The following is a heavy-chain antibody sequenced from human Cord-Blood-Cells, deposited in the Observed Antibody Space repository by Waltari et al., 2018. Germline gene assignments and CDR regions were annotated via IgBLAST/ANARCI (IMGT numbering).Heavy chain of an antibody. CDR2: ISGSGGST. J-gene: IGHJ6*03. CDR3: AKSGPTGETFSSYYYYYMDV. CDR1: GFTFSSYA. Sequence: EVQLLESGGGLVQPGGSLRLSCAASGFTFSSYAMSWVRQAPGKGLEWVSAISGSGGSTYYADSGKGRFTISRDNSKNTLYLQRNSLRAEDTAVYYCAKSGPTGETFSSYYYYYMDVWGKGTTVTVSS. D-gene: IGHD3-16*01. V-gene: IGHV3-23*01.